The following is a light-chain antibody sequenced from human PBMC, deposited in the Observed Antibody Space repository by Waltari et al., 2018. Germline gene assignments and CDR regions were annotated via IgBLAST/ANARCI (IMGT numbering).Light chain of an antibody. Sequence: EIVLTQSPGTLSLSPGESATLPCRASQSVTSNSLVWYQQKPGQAPRVLIYGASSRATGIPDRFSGSGSGTDLTLTISGLEPEDFVVYYCQHYGGSFTFGPGTKVDIK. V-gene: IGKV3-20*01. CDR3: QHYGGSFT. J-gene: IGKJ3*01. CDR1: QSVTSNS. CDR2: GAS.